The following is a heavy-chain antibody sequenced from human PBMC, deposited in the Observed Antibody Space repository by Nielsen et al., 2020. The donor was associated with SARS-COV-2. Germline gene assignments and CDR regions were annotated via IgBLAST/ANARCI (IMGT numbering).Heavy chain of an antibody. D-gene: IGHD3-10*01. J-gene: IGHJ3*02. CDR1: GFTVSSND. CDR3: ASYGADAFDI. V-gene: IGHV3-66*01. CDR2: IYSGGST. Sequence: GDSLPISCAASGFTVSSNDMSWVRQAPGKGLEWVSVIYSGGSTYYADSVQGRFTISRDNSKNKLYLQMISLRAEDTTVYYCASYGADAFDIWGKGTMVTVSS.